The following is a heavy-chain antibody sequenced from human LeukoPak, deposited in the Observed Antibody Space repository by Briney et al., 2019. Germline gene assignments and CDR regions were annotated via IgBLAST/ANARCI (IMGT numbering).Heavy chain of an antibody. V-gene: IGHV1-46*01. Sequence: ASVKVSCKASGYTFTSYYMHWVRQAPGQGLEWMGIINPSGGSTSYAQKFQGRVTMTRNTSISTAYMELSSLRSEDTAVYYCARVGAPTGNSDVWGQGTTVTVSS. CDR3: ARVGAPTGNSDV. CDR2: INPSGGST. J-gene: IGHJ6*02. CDR1: GYTFTSYY. D-gene: IGHD1-1*01.